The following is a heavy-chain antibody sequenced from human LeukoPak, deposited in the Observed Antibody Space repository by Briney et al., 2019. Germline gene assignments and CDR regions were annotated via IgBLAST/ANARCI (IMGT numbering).Heavy chain of an antibody. D-gene: IGHD3-22*01. CDR2: IYYTGST. V-gene: IGHV4-59*01. J-gene: IGHJ3*01. CDR1: GGSISNYY. CDR3: ARRSDYYDILNL. Sequence: SETLSLTCTVSGGSISNYYWTWIRQPPGKGLEWIGYIYYTGSTNYNPSLKSRVTISVDTSKNQFSLKLSSATAADTAVYYCARRSDYYDILNLWGQGTMVTVSS.